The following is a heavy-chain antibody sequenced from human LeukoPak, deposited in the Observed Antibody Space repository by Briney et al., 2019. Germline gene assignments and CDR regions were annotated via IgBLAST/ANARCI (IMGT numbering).Heavy chain of an antibody. D-gene: IGHD3-3*01. J-gene: IGHJ4*02. CDR1: GDFFTTSHW. CDR2: ISEGGMT. CDR3: ARVIPHGWRQNDF. V-gene: IGHV4-4*02. Sequence: TPSETLSLTCAVSGDFFTTSHWWSWVRQPPGKGLEWIGEISEGGMTNYNPSLQSRVTMSLDKSKSQFSLKLTSVTAADTATYFCARVIPHGWRQNDFWGQGTLVTVSS.